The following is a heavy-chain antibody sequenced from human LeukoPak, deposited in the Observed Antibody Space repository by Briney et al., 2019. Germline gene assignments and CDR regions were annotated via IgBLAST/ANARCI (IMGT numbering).Heavy chain of an antibody. CDR2: IGIDSGNT. J-gene: IGHJ4*02. Sequence: GGSLRLSCAASGFKFSDYSMNWVRQVPGKGLEWISYIGIDSGNTNYADSVKGRFTISGDKAKNSLYLQMNSLRVEDTAVYYCARDYKYALDNWGQGTLVTVSS. CDR3: ARDYKYALDN. CDR1: GFKFSDYS. D-gene: IGHD5-24*01. V-gene: IGHV3-48*01.